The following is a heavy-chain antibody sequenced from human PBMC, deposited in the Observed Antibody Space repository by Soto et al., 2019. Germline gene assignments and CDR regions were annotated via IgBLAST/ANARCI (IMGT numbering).Heavy chain of an antibody. CDR3: ARGITMVRNWFDP. CDR1: GGTFSSYA. V-gene: IGHV1-69*01. Sequence: VQLVQSGAEVKKPGSAVKVSCKASGGTFSSYAISWVRQAPGQGLEWMGGIIPIFGTANYAQKFQGRVTITADESTSTAYMELSSLRTEDTAVYYCARGITMVRNWFDPWGQGTMVSGSS. J-gene: IGHJ5*02. D-gene: IGHD3-10*01. CDR2: IIPIFGTA.